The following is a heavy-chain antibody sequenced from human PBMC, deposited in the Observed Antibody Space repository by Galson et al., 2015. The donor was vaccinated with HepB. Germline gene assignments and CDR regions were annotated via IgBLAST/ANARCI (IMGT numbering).Heavy chain of an antibody. Sequence: CAASGFTFSSYAMSWVRQAPGKGLEWVSAISGSGGSTYYADSVKGRFTISRDNSKNTLYLQMNSLRAEDTAVYYCAKDPGVTPYGPSKDAFDIWGQGTMVTVSS. CDR1: GFTFSSYA. CDR2: ISGSGGST. CDR3: AKDPGVTPYGPSKDAFDI. D-gene: IGHD4-23*01. V-gene: IGHV3-23*01. J-gene: IGHJ3*02.